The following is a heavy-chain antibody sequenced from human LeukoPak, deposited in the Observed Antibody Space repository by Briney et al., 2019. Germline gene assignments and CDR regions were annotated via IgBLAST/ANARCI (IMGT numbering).Heavy chain of an antibody. V-gene: IGHV4-39*01. J-gene: IGHJ5*02. CDR3: ARHTTPDYCSGGSCYSGGWFDP. Sequence: SETLSLTCTVSGGSISSSTYYWGWIRQPPGKGLEWIGSIYYSGITYYNPSLKSRVNISVDTSKNQFSLKLSSVTAADTAVYYCARHTTPDYCSGGSCYSGGWFDPWGQGTLVTVSA. D-gene: IGHD2-15*01. CDR1: GGSISSSTYY. CDR2: IYYSGIT.